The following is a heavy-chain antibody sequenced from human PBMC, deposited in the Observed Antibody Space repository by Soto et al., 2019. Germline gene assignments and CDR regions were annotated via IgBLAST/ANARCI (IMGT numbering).Heavy chain of an antibody. J-gene: IGHJ5*02. CDR1: GGSISSGDYY. D-gene: IGHD2-21*01. CDR2: IYYSGST. CDR3: ASVIPRKKYNWFHX. Sequence: TLALTFTVSGGSISSGDYYWSWIRQPPGKGLELIGYIYYSGSTYYNTYIKSRVTISVDTSKNQFSLKLSSVTAADTAVYYCASVIPRKKYNWFHXWGQVTLVTVSX. V-gene: IGHV4-30-4*01.